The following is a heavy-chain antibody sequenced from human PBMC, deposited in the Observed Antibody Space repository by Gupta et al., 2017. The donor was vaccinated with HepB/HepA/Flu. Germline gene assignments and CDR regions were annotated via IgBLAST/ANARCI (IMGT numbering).Heavy chain of an antibody. J-gene: IGHJ4*02. CDR3: ARLAPSNWGSSDH. D-gene: IGHD7-27*01. CDR2: IFDSGST. Sequence: QLQMQESGPGLVKPSETLSLTCTVSGGSISSSSYLWGWIRQPPGKGLEWIGNIFDSGSTYYSPSLMSRVSMSVDTFKNQFSVTLTSVTAADTAVDYCARLAPSNWGSSDHWGQGTLVTVSS. CDR1: GGSISSSSYL. V-gene: IGHV4-39*01.